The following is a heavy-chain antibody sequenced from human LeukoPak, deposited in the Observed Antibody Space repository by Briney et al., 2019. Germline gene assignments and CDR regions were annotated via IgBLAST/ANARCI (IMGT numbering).Heavy chain of an antibody. CDR1: GFIFSTYG. J-gene: IGHJ4*02. V-gene: IGHV3-30*02. D-gene: IGHD1-26*01. CDR3: ARRWIVGAASYFDY. Sequence: GGSLRLSCAASGFIFSTYGMHWVRQALGKGLEWVAFIRYDGSSKYYADSVKGRFSISRDNSKNTLYLQMNSLRSEDTAAYYCARRWIVGAASYFDYWGRGTLVTVSS. CDR2: IRYDGSSK.